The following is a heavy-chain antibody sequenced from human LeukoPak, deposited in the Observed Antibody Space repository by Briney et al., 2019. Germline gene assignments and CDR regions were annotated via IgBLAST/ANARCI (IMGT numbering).Heavy chain of an antibody. CDR1: GFTFNDYP. V-gene: IGHV3-23*01. J-gene: IGHJ4*02. D-gene: IGHD3-22*01. Sequence: GGSVRLSCAASGFTFNDYPMIWVRQAPGKGLEWVSTISGSGDRTYYADSVKDRLTISRDNSKNTLYLQMSSLRGEDTAVYYCAKDHFIVAIGHYCFDSWGQGALVTVSS. CDR2: ISGSGDRT. CDR3: AKDHFIVAIGHYCFDS.